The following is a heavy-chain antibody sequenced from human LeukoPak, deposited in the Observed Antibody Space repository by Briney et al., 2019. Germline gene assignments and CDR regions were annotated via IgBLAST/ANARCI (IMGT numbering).Heavy chain of an antibody. CDR1: GGSISSGSYY. CDR2: IYTSGST. J-gene: IGHJ4*02. Sequence: SQTLSLTCTVSGGSISSGSYYWSWIRQPAGKGLEWIGHIYTSGSTNYNPSLKSRVTISVDTSKNQFSLKLSSVTAADTAVYYCARDRYCDGDCSSDYWGQGTLVTVSS. CDR3: ARDRYCDGDCSSDY. V-gene: IGHV4-61*09. D-gene: IGHD2-21*01.